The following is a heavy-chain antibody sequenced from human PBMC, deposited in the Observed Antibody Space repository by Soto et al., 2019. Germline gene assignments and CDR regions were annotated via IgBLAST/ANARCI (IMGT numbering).Heavy chain of an antibody. D-gene: IGHD6-25*01. V-gene: IGHV4-39*01. CDR2: MYYSGTT. J-gene: IGHJ5*02. CDR1: GGSISSSISY. Sequence: SETLSLTCTVSGGSISSSISYWGWIRQPPGKGLEFIGSMYYSGTTYYNPSLKSRVTISVDTSKNQFTLKLISVTAADTAVYYCAVVDSTGNWFDPWGEGALVTVSS. CDR3: AVVDSTGNWFDP.